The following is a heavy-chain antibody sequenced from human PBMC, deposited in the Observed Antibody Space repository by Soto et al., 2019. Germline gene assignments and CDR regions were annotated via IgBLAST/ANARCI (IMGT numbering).Heavy chain of an antibody. V-gene: IGHV3-30*04. Sequence: GGSLRLSCAASGFTFSSYAMHWVRQAPGKGLEWVAVLSYDGSNKYYADSVKGRFTISRDNSKNTLYLQMNSLRAEDTAVYYCARDDTIFGVVIIPVAGAFDIWGQGTMVTGSS. CDR1: GFTFSSYA. D-gene: IGHD3-3*01. CDR3: ARDDTIFGVVIIPVAGAFDI. J-gene: IGHJ3*02. CDR2: LSYDGSNK.